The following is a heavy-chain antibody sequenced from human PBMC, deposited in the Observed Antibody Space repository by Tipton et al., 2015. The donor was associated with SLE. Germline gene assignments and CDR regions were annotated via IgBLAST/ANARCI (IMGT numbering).Heavy chain of an antibody. CDR3: ARDSGSYLGAFDI. CDR2: ISGSGGST. D-gene: IGHD1-26*01. V-gene: IGHV3-23*01. Sequence: SLRLSCAASGFTFSSYAMSWVRQAPGKGLEWVSAISGSGGSTYYADSVKGRFTISRDNSKNTLYLQMNSLRAEDTAVYYCARDSGSYLGAFDIWGQGTMVTVSS. J-gene: IGHJ3*02. CDR1: GFTFSSYA.